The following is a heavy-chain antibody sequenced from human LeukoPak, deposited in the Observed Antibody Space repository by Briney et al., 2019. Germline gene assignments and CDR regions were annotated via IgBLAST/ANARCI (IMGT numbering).Heavy chain of an antibody. J-gene: IGHJ5*02. CDR1: GSSISNYY. D-gene: IGHD3-10*01. CDR3: ARGRGEGRGIAMVRGVRAPSYNWFDP. CDR2: IYYSGNT. Sequence: SETLSLTCTVSGSSISNYYWGWIRQAPGKGLEWIGSIYYSGNTYYNPSLKSRVTISVDTSKNQFSLKLSSVTAADTAVYYCARGRGEGRGIAMVRGVRAPSYNWFDPWGHGTQVTVSS. V-gene: IGHV4-39*07.